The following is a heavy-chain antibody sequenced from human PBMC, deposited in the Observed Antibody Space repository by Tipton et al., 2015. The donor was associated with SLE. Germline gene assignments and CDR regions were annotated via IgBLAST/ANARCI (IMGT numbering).Heavy chain of an antibody. CDR2: IYYSGST. D-gene: IGHD3-22*01. J-gene: IGHJ4*02. Sequence: TLSLTCTVSGGSISSSSYYWGWIRQPPGEGLEWIGSIYYSGSTYYNPSLKSRVTISVDTSKNQFSLKLSSVTAADTAVYYCARHSIDYRWYYDSSGYYLDYWGQGTLVTVSS. V-gene: IGHV4-39*01. CDR1: GGSISSSSYY. CDR3: ARHSIDYRWYYDSSGYYLDY.